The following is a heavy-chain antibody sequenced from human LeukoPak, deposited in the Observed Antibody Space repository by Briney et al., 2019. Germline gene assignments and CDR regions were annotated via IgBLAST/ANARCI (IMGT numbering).Heavy chain of an antibody. V-gene: IGHV3-30*03. J-gene: IGHJ3*02. Sequence: PGGSLRLSCAAPGFTFSTYDMHWVRQAPGKGLEWVSVISSDGSSKYYTDSVEGRFTLSRDTSKNTLYMQVNSVRAEYTVVDFFARDRDCSSTTGFNAFDIRGQGPTGTVSS. CDR3: ARDRDCSSTTGFNAFDI. CDR2: ISSDGSSK. CDR1: GFTFSTYD. D-gene: IGHD2-2*01.